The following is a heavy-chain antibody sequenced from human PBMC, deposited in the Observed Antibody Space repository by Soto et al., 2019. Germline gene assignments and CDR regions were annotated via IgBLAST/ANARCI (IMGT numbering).Heavy chain of an antibody. D-gene: IGHD6-13*01. V-gene: IGHV4-39*01. CDR2: IYYSGST. J-gene: IGHJ6*02. CDR1: GGSISSSSYY. Sequence: QLQLQESGPGLVKPSETLSLTCTVSGGSISSSSYYWGWIRQPPGKGLEWIGSIYYSGSTYYNPSLKSRVTISVDTSKNQFSLKLSSVTAADTAVYYCARPSSSKGGMDVWGQGTTVTVSS. CDR3: ARPSSSKGGMDV.